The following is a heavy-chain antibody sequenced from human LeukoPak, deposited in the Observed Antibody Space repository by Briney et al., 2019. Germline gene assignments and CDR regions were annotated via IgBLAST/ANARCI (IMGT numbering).Heavy chain of an antibody. CDR2: MNPNSGNT. CDR1: GYTFTSYD. D-gene: IGHD3-10*01. V-gene: IGHV1-8*01. Sequence: ASVKVSCKASGYTFTSYDINWLRQASGQGLEWMGWMNPNSGNTGYAQKFQGRFTMTWDTSITTAYMELSSLRSEDTAVYYCATQGYYGSGYYWYFDLWGRGTLVTVSS. CDR3: ATQGYYGSGYYWYFDL. J-gene: IGHJ2*01.